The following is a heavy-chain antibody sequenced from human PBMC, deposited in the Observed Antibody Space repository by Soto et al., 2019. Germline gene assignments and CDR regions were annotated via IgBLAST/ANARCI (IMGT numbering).Heavy chain of an antibody. Sequence: TCSVYGGSFSGYYWSWIRQPPGKGLEWIGEINHSGSTNYNPSLKSRVTISVDTSKNQFSLKLSSVTAADTAVYYCAIIHSGRFDPWGQGTLVTVSS. CDR1: GGSFSGYY. D-gene: IGHD3-10*01. CDR3: AIIHSGRFDP. CDR2: INHSGST. J-gene: IGHJ5*02. V-gene: IGHV4-34*01.